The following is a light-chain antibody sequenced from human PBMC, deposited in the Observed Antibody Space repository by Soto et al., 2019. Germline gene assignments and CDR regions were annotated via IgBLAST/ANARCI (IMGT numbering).Light chain of an antibody. V-gene: IGKV2-28*01. Sequence: DIVMTQSPLSLPVIPGEPASISCWSSQSLLNSNGNNNLNWYLQKPGQSPQVLIYLGSNRASGVSDRCSGSGSGKDFTLRISRVEAEDVGVYYCMQALQTPLTFGQGTRLEIK. CDR2: LGS. J-gene: IGKJ5*01. CDR1: QSLLNSNGNNN. CDR3: MQALQTPLT.